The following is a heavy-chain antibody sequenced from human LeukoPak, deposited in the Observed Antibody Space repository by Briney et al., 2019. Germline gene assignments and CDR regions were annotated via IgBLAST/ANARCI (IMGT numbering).Heavy chain of an antibody. Sequence: GGSLRLSCAASGFTVSSNYMSWVRQAPGKGLEWVSVIYSGGSTYYADSVEGRFTISRDNSKNTLYLQMNSLRAEDTAVYYCARVPDYGDYLDYWGQGTLVTVSS. J-gene: IGHJ4*02. V-gene: IGHV3-66*01. CDR3: ARVPDYGDYLDY. CDR1: GFTVSSNY. D-gene: IGHD4-17*01. CDR2: IYSGGST.